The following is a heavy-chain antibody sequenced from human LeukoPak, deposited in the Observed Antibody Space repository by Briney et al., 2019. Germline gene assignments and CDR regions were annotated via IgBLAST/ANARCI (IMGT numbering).Heavy chain of an antibody. CDR1: GGSITISSYH. Sequence: SETLSLTCSVSGGSITISSYHWGWIRQPPEKGLEWFGSIYYTGGTYYSPSLKSRVTISVDTSKDQLSLKLSSVSAADTAVYYCARVVPAAIFFDYWGQGTLVTVSS. CDR2: IYYTGGT. J-gene: IGHJ4*02. V-gene: IGHV4-39*01. D-gene: IGHD2-2*01. CDR3: ARVVPAAIFFDY.